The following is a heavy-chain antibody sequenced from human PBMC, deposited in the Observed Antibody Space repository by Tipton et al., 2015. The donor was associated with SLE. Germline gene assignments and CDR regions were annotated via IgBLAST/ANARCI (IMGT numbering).Heavy chain of an antibody. CDR1: GGSFSGYY. J-gene: IGHJ3*02. V-gene: IGHV4-34*01. Sequence: TLSLTCAVYGGSFSGYYWSWIRQPPGKGLEWIGEIYHSGSTYYNPSLKSRVTISVDTSKNQFSLKLSSVTAADTAVYYCARGPPIDAFDIWGQGTMVTVSS. CDR2: IYHSGST. CDR3: ARGPPIDAFDI.